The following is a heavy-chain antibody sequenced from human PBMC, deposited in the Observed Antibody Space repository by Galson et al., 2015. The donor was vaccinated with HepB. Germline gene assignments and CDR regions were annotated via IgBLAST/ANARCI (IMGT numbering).Heavy chain of an antibody. Sequence: SVKVSCKASGGTFSSYAISWVRQAPGQGLEWMGRIIPILGIANYAQKFQGRVTITADKSTSTAYMELSSLRSEDTAVYYCARWAAADYWFDPWGQGTLVTVSS. D-gene: IGHD6-13*01. V-gene: IGHV1-69*04. CDR2: IIPILGIA. J-gene: IGHJ5*02. CDR1: GGTFSSYA. CDR3: ARWAAADYWFDP.